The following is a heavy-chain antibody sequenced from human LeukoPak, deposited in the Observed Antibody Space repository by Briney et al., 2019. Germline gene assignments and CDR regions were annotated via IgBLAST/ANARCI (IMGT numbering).Heavy chain of an antibody. V-gene: IGHV3-23*01. CDR2: ISSSGSGDNT. CDR3: AKGTRSDSSGYLYYFDY. CDR1: GVTLSTYA. D-gene: IGHD3-22*01. Sequence: PGGSLRLSCAASGVTLSTYAMSWARQAPGKGLEWVSGISSSGSGDNTYYADSVKGRFTISRDNSKNTMYLQMNSLRAEDTAVYYCAKGTRSDSSGYLYYFDYWGQGTLVTVSS. J-gene: IGHJ4*02.